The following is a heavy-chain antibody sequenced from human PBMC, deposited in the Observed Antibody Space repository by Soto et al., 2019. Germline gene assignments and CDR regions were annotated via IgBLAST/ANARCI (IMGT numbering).Heavy chain of an antibody. CDR3: AREVTTSHYYFDF. D-gene: IGHD2-2*01. J-gene: IGHJ4*02. V-gene: IGHV3-11*01. CDR2: ISSSGRTT. Sequence: PWGYLRLSCAASGFILSDRYMSWIRQAPWKGLERVSYISSSGRTTHYADAVKGRFTISRDNAKNSLYLQMSSLRVEDTAVYFCAREVTTSHYYFDFWGQGTLVTVSS. CDR1: GFILSDRY.